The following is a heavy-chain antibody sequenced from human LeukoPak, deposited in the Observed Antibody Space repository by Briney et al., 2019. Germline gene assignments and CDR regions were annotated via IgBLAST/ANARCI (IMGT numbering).Heavy chain of an antibody. J-gene: IGHJ4*02. CDR1: GFTFSSHG. CDR2: IWYDGSNE. V-gene: IGHV3-33*01. Sequence: GRSLRLSCAASGFTFSSHGMHWVRQAPGKGLEWVAVIWYDGSNENYADSVKGRFTISRDNSKNTLYLQMNSLRAEDTAVYYCAARDGYPRGAVDYWGQGTLVTVSS. CDR3: AARDGYPRGAVDY. D-gene: IGHD5-24*01.